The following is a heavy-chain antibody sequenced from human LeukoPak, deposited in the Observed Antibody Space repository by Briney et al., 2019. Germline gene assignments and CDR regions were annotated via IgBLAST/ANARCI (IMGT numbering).Heavy chain of an antibody. CDR3: AKGGSPTYYYYGMDV. D-gene: IGHD2-15*01. J-gene: IGHJ6*02. CDR2: IYYSGST. V-gene: IGHV4-59*01. Sequence: SETLSLTCTVSGGSISSYYWSWIRQPPVKGLEWIGYIYYSGSTNYNPSLKSRVTISVDTSKNQFSLKLSSVTAADTAVYYCAKGGSPTYYYYGMDVWGQGTTVTVSS. CDR1: GGSISSYY.